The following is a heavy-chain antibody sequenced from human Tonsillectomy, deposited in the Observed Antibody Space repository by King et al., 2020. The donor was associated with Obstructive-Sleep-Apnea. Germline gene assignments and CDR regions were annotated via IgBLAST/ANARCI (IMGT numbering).Heavy chain of an antibody. Sequence: VQLVESGGGLVQPGGSLKLSCAASGFTFSGSAMHWVRQASGKGLEWVGRIRSKADNYATAYAASGKGRFTISRDDSKNTAYLQMNSLKTEDTAMYYCTNHGDPDDSWGQGTLVTVSP. V-gene: IGHV3-73*01. J-gene: IGHJ5*01. D-gene: IGHD3-3*01. CDR1: GFTFSGSA. CDR2: IRSKADNYAT. CDR3: TNHGDPDDS.